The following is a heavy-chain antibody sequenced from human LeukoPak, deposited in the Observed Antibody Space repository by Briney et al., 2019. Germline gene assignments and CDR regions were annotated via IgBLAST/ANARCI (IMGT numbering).Heavy chain of an antibody. V-gene: IGHV3-30*04. CDR2: ISSDGGHK. D-gene: IGHD3-22*01. CDR1: GFTFISYA. J-gene: IGHJ6*03. Sequence: GGSLRLSCAASGFTFISYAMHWVRQAPGKGLEWVAVISSDGGHKYYADSVKGRFTISRDNAKNSLYLQMNSLRAEDTAVYYCARVRDYYDSSGYYLDYYYYMDVWGKGTTVTISS. CDR3: ARVRDYYDSSGYYLDYYYYMDV.